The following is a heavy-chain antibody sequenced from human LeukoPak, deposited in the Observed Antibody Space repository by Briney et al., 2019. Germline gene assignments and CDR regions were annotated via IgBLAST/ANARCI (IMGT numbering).Heavy chain of an antibody. V-gene: IGHV3-23*01. CDR3: AKGSTEWFRHLWFAP. D-gene: IGHD3-3*01. CDR2: IAGGGDSQ. CDR1: GFHLSFYA. J-gene: IGHJ5*02. Sequence: GGSLRLFCAVSGFHLSFYAKSWVPRSTGKGLEGVPNIAGGGDSQFYADSVKGRFTISRDKSKNTLYLQMHSLGAEDTAVYYCAKGSTEWFRHLWFAPWGQGALVTVSS.